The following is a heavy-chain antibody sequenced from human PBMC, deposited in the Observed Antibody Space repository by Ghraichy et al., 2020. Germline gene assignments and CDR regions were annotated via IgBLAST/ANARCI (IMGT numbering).Heavy chain of an antibody. J-gene: IGHJ4*02. CDR2: GSPDKETT. Sequence: GGSLRLSCKASGFPFSRYGMHWVRRAPGKGLEWVALGSPDKETTFYADSVRGRFTFSRDDSKRTLFLRMSNLRPEDTGMYYCARGDDGSRDSWGPGTMLVVSS. V-gene: IGHV3-30*03. CDR1: GFPFSRYG. CDR3: ARGDDGSRDS. D-gene: IGHD1-26*01.